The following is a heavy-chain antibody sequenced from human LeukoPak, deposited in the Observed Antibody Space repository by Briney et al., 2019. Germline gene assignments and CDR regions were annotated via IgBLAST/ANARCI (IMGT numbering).Heavy chain of an antibody. CDR1: GDSISSYY. Sequence: SSETLSLTCTVSGDSISSYYWSWIRQPPGKGLEWIGYIYYSGSTNYNPSLKSRVTISVDTSKNQFSLKLSSVTAADTAVYYCARDFDNPKSSCSSSTCIDVWGQGTTVTVSS. CDR2: IYYSGST. V-gene: IGHV4-59*01. CDR3: ARDFDNPKSSCSSSTCIDV. J-gene: IGHJ6*02. D-gene: IGHD2-2*01.